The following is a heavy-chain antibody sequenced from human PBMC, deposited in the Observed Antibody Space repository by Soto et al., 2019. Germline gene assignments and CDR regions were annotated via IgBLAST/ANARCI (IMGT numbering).Heavy chain of an antibody. V-gene: IGHV3-7*03. Sequence: GGSLRLSCAASGFTFSSFWMSWVRQAPGKGLEWVANIKQDGSEKYYVDSVKGRFTISRDNAKNSLHLQMNSLRAEDTAVYYCARNPRRDAFDIWGQGTMVTVSS. CDR3: ARNPRRDAFDI. CDR2: IKQDGSEK. J-gene: IGHJ3*02. CDR1: GFTFSSFW.